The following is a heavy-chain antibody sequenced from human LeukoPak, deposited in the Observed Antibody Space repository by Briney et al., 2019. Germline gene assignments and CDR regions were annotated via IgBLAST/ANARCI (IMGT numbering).Heavy chain of an antibody. D-gene: IGHD6-13*01. Sequence: ASVEVSCKASGYTFTSYGISWVRQAPGQGLEWMGWISAYNGNTNYAQKLQGRVTMTTDTSTSTAYMELRSLRSDDTAVYYCARVEQQLVLGYYYYYMDVWGKGTTVTISS. J-gene: IGHJ6*03. CDR3: ARVEQQLVLGYYYYYMDV. CDR2: ISAYNGNT. V-gene: IGHV1-18*01. CDR1: GYTFTSYG.